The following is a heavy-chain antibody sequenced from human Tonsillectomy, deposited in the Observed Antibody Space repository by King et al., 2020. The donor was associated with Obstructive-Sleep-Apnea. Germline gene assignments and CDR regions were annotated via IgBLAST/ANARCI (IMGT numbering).Heavy chain of an antibody. D-gene: IGHD4-17*01. V-gene: IGHV4-4*02. Sequence: VQLQESGPGLVKPSGTLSLTCAVSVGSISSSNWWSWVRQPPGKGLEWIGVIYDMWSTNDNPSLKSRVTISVTKSKNQFSLKLSSVTAADTAVYYCARGQKDYGDYNFDYWGQGTLVTVSS. CDR2: IYDMWST. CDR3: ARGQKDYGDYNFDY. J-gene: IGHJ4*02. CDR1: VGSISSSNW.